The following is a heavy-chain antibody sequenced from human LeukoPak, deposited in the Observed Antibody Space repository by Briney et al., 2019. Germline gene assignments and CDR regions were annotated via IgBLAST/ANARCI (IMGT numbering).Heavy chain of an antibody. CDR2: VENTGSI. J-gene: IGHJ3*02. CDR1: DDSISTYY. V-gene: IGHV4-59*01. D-gene: IGHD1-26*01. CDR3: ARESVYSGRYYAFDI. Sequence: SETLSLTCTVSDDSISTYYWSWIRQPPGKGLEWIGNVENTGSINYNPSLESRVTISVDTSKNQFSLRLNSVTAADTAVYYCARESVYSGRYYAFDIWGQGTMVTVSS.